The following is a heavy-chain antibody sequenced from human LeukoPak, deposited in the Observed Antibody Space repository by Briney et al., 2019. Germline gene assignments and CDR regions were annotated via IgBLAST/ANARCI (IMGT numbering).Heavy chain of an antibody. D-gene: IGHD6-13*01. J-gene: IGHJ5*02. CDR2: INPNSGGT. CDR1: GYTFTGYY. CDR3: GRPGGGGGSSWFDP. V-gene: IGHV1-2*02. Sequence: ASVKVSCKASGYTFTGYYMHWVRQAPGQGLEWMGWINPNSGGTNYAQKFQGRVTMTRDTSISAAYMELSRLRSEDTAVYYCGRPGGGGGSSWFDPWGQGTLVTVSS.